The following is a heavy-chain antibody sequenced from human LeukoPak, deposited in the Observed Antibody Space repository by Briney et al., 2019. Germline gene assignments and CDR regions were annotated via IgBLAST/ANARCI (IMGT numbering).Heavy chain of an antibody. V-gene: IGHV1-18*01. D-gene: IGHD2-2*01. CDR2: MSAYNGNT. Sequence: GASGKVSCKASGYTFTSYGISWVRQAPGQGLEWMGWMSAYNGNTNYAQKLQGRVTMTTDTSTSTAYMELRSLRSDDTAVYYCARDGVPAAIITLGYNWFDPWGQGTLVTVSS. CDR3: ARDGVPAAIITLGYNWFDP. CDR1: GYTFTSYG. J-gene: IGHJ5*02.